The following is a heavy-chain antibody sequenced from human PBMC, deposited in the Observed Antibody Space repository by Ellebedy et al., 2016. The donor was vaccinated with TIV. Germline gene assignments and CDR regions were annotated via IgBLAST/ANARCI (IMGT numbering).Heavy chain of an antibody. D-gene: IGHD2-15*01. Sequence: PGGSLRLSCAASGFMFNTYNMDWVRQAPGKGLEWVSYINRGSSVIYYADSVKGRFTISRDNAKNSLYLQMNSLRDEDTAIYYFARDGGVAGETDVWGQGTTVTVSS. V-gene: IGHV3-48*02. CDR2: INRGSSVI. CDR3: ARDGGVAGETDV. CDR1: GFMFNTYN. J-gene: IGHJ6*02.